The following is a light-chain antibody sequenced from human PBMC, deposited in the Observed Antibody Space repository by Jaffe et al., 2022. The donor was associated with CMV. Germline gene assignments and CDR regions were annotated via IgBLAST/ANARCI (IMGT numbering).Light chain of an antibody. J-gene: IGKJ1*01. CDR2: AAS. V-gene: IGKV1-17*03. Sequence: DIQMTQSPSAMSASVGDRVTITCRASQDISNFLVWFQQKPGEVPKPLIYAASSLQSGVPSRFSGSGSGTEFTLTITSLQPEDFATYFCLQDNSYPWTFGQGTRVDIK. CDR1: QDISNF. CDR3: LQDNSYPWT.